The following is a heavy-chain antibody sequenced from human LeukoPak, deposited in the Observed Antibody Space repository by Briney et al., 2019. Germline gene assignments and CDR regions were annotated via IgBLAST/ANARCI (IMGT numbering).Heavy chain of an antibody. V-gene: IGHV4-59*01. CDR3: ARSFSSSWIRFDF. D-gene: IGHD6-13*01. CDR2: IYYSGST. CDR1: GGSISSYY. J-gene: IGHJ4*02. Sequence: SETLSLTCTVPGGSISSYYWSWIRQPPGKGLEWIGYIYYSGSTNYNPSLNSRATISVDTSKNQFSLKLSSVTAADTAVYYCARSFSSSWIRFDFWGQGTLVTVSS.